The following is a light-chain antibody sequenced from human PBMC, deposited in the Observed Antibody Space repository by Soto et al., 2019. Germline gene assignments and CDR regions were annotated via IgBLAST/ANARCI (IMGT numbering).Light chain of an antibody. J-gene: IGKJ1*01. V-gene: IGKV1-39*01. CDR3: QQSYDGPQT. CDR1: QSIATF. CDR2: AAS. Sequence: QMTQSPSSLSASVGDRVTITCRASQSIATFLNWYQQKLGQAPKLLIYAASDLQSGVPSRCSGSGSGTDFTLTISSLQPEDFASYYCQQSYDGPQTFGQGTKVEI.